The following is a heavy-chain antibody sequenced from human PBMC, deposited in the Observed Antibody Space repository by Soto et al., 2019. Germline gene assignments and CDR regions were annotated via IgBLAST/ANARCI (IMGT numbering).Heavy chain of an antibody. CDR1: GYTFTGYY. CDR2: INPNSGGT. Sequence: ASVKVSCKASGYTFTGYYMHWVRQARGQGLEWMGWINPNSGGTNYAQKFQGRVTMTRDTSTSTVYMELSSLRSEDTAVYYCASGEGAIWGQRIMVTVAS. D-gene: IGHD4-17*01. J-gene: IGHJ3*02. V-gene: IGHV1-2*02. CDR3: ASGEGAI.